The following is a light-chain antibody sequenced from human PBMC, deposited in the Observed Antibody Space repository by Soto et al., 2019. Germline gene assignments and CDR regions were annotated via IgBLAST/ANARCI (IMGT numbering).Light chain of an antibody. J-gene: IGKJ5*01. CDR3: QQLNSYPIT. Sequence: DIQMTQSPSSLSASVGDRVAIPCRASQSISSHLNWYQQKPGKAPKLLIYAASSLQSGVPSRFSGSGSGTEFTLTISSLQPEDFATYYCQQLNSYPITFGQGTRLEI. CDR1: QSISSH. CDR2: AAS. V-gene: IGKV1-17*01.